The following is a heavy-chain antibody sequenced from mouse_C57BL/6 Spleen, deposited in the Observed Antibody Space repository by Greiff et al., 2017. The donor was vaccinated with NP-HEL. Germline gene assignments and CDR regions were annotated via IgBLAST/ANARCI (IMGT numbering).Heavy chain of an antibody. CDR1: GFTFSDYY. CDR3: ARDITTVVARYFDV. D-gene: IGHD1-1*01. CDR2: ISNGGGST. J-gene: IGHJ1*03. Sequence: EVKLMESGGGLVQPGGSLKLSCAASGFTFSDYYMYWVRQTPEKRLEWVAYISNGGGSTYYPDTVKGRFTISRDNAKNTLYLQMSRLKSEDTAMYYCARDITTVVARYFDVWGTGTTVTVSS. V-gene: IGHV5-12*01.